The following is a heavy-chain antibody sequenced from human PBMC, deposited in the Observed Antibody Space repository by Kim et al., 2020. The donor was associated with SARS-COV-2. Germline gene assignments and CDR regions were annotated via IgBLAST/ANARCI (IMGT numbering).Heavy chain of an antibody. CDR2: VFTSGST. CDR1: GGAISSGAHF. V-gene: IGHV4-31*03. D-gene: IGHD3-10*01. CDR3: ARTEKVRGVHFYFDY. J-gene: IGHJ4*02. Sequence: SETLSLTCTVSGGAISSGAHFCSWLRQHPGKGLEWIGYVFTSGSTYYNPSLKSRAAISVDTSKNRFSLEMTSVTAADTAVYYCARTEKVRGVHFYFDYWGQGTLVTVS.